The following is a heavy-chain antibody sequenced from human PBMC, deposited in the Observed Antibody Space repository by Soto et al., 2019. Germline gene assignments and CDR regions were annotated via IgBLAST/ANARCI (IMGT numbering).Heavy chain of an antibody. CDR2: ISAYNGNT. Sequence: GASVKVSCKASGYTFTSYGIIWVRQAPGQGLEWMGWISAYNGNTNYAQKLQGRVTMTTDTSTSTAYMELRSLRSADTAVYYCARALRGLTFYYYYGMDVWGQGTTVTVSS. V-gene: IGHV1-18*01. D-gene: IGHD3-10*01. CDR1: GYTFTSYG. CDR3: ARALRGLTFYYYYGMDV. J-gene: IGHJ6*02.